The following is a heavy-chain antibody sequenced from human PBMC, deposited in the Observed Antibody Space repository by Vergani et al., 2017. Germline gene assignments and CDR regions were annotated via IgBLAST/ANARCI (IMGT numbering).Heavy chain of an antibody. CDR1: GVSISSGSYY. Sequence: QVQLQESGPGLVKPSQTLSLTCTVSGVSISSGSYYWSWIRQPAGKGLEWIGRISTSGSTNYNPSLKSRFTISVDTSNNQFSLKLSSVTAANTAVYYWAREEDIVVVPAAMFDPWGQGTLVTVSS. CDR2: ISTSGST. D-gene: IGHD2-2*01. V-gene: IGHV4-61*02. CDR3: AREEDIVVVPAAMFDP. J-gene: IGHJ5*02.